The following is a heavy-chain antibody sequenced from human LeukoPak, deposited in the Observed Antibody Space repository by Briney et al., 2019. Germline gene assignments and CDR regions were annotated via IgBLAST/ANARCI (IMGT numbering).Heavy chain of an antibody. J-gene: IGHJ5*02. CDR3: ARERYWFDP. V-gene: IGHV4-59*12. Sequence: SETLSLTCSVSGGSISSYYWTWIRQPPGKGLEWIGYISYIGSTNYNPSLKSRVTISVDTSKNQFSLKLSSVTAADTAVYYCARERYWFDPWGQGTLVTVSS. CDR1: GGSISSYY. CDR2: ISYIGST.